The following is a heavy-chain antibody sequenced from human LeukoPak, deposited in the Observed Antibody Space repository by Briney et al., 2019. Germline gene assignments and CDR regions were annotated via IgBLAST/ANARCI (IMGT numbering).Heavy chain of an antibody. CDR1: GYSISSGYY. Sequence: PSETLSLTCAVSGYSISSGYYWGWIRQPPGKGLEWIGSIYHSGSTYYNPSLKSRVTISVDTSKNQFSLKLRSVTAADTAVYYCARDACSSSHYDFWGQGTLVTVSS. J-gene: IGHJ4*02. D-gene: IGHD6-6*01. CDR3: ARDACSSSHYDF. V-gene: IGHV4-38-2*02. CDR2: IYHSGST.